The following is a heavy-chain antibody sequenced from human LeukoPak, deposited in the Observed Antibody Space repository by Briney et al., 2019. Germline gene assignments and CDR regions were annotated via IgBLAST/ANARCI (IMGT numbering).Heavy chain of an antibody. Sequence: SETLSLTCAVYGGSFSGYYWSWIRQSPGKGLEWIGEINHSGSTNYNPSLKSRVTISVDTSKNQFSLKLSSVTAADTAVYYCARGLRSSRWYGGGYFDYWGQGTLVTVSS. J-gene: IGHJ4*02. D-gene: IGHD6-13*01. V-gene: IGHV4-34*01. CDR2: INHSGST. CDR1: GGSFSGYY. CDR3: ARGLRSSRWYGGGYFDY.